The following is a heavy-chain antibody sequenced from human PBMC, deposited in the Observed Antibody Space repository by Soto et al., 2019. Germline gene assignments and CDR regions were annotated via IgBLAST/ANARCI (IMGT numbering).Heavy chain of an antibody. D-gene: IGHD3-10*01. CDR3: AREELADYYYYGMDV. CDR2: ISVGHGNT. Sequence: ASVKVSCKASGYTFTGYAIHWVRQAPGQRLEWMGWISVGHGNTKYSQKFQGRVTTTRDTSATTAYMELSSLRSEDTAVYYCAREELADYYYYGMDVWGQGTTVTVSS. V-gene: IGHV1-3*01. CDR1: GYTFTGYA. J-gene: IGHJ6*02.